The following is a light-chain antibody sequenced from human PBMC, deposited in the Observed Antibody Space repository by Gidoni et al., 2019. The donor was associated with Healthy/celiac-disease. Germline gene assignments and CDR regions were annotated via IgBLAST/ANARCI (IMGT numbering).Light chain of an antibody. CDR1: QSVSSN. J-gene: IGKJ4*01. CDR3: QQYNNWPPLT. CDR2: GAS. V-gene: IGKV3-15*01. Sequence: ELVMTQSPATLSVSPGERATLSCRASQSVSSNLAWYQQKPGQAPRLLIYGASTRATGIPARFSGSGSGTKFTLTISSLQSEDFAVYYCQQYNNWPPLTFGGGTKVEIK.